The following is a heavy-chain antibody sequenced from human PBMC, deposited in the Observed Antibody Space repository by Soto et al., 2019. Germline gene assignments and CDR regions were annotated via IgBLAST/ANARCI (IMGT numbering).Heavy chain of an antibody. CDR3: ARESLSSKVDY. V-gene: IGHV4-59*01. CDR2: IYYSGST. Sequence: PSETLSLTCTVSGGSISSYYWSWIRQPPGKGLEWIGYIYYSGSTNYNPSLKSRVTISVDTSKNQFSLKLSSVTAADTAVYSCARESLSSKVDYWGQGTLVTVSS. J-gene: IGHJ4*02. CDR1: GGSISSYY.